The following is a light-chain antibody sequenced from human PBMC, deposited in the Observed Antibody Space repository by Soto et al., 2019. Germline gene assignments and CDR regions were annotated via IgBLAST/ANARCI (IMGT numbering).Light chain of an antibody. CDR3: QQYNNWPGT. J-gene: IGKJ1*01. CDR1: QSVNNN. CDR2: GAS. Sequence: EVVMTQSPATLSVSPGERATLSCRASQSVNNNLAWYQQKPGQAPRLLIYGASTRATGIPARFSGSGSGTEFTLTISSLQSEDFAIYYCQQYNNWPGTFGQGTKV. V-gene: IGKV3-15*01.